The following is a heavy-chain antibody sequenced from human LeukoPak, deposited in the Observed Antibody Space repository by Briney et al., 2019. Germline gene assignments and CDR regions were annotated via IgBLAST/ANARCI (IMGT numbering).Heavy chain of an antibody. CDR2: IRYDGSNK. CDR1: GFTFSSYG. V-gene: IGHV3-30*02. CDR3: AKDSNDYVWGSYRYTGYFDY. J-gene: IGHJ4*02. D-gene: IGHD3-16*02. Sequence: GGSLRLSCAASGFTFSSYGMHWVRQAPGKGLEWVAFIRYDGSNKYYADSVKGRFTISRDNSKNTLYLQMNSRRAEDTAVYYCAKDSNDYVWGSYRYTGYFDYWGQGTLVTVSS.